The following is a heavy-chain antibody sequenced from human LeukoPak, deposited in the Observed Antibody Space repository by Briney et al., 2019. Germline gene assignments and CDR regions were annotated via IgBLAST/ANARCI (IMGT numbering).Heavy chain of an antibody. Sequence: GESLKISCKGSGYTFTSYWIGWVRQMPGKGLEWMGLRNPADSDTRYSPSFQGQVTISVDKSISTAYLEWSSLKASDTAMYYCARHVTSSRVAYDVWGQGTMVTVSS. CDR2: RNPADSDT. V-gene: IGHV5-51*01. D-gene: IGHD2-2*01. CDR3: ARHVTSSRVAYDV. J-gene: IGHJ3*01. CDR1: GYTFTSYW.